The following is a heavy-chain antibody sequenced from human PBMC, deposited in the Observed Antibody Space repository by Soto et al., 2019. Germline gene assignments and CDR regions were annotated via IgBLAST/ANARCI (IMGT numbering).Heavy chain of an antibody. J-gene: IGHJ6*02. V-gene: IGHV4-59*01. D-gene: IGHD3-10*01. Sequence: SETLSLTCTVSGGSISSYYWSWIRQPPGKGLEWIGYIYYSGSTNYNPSLKGRVTISVDTSKNQFSLKLSSVTAADTAVYYCASTYYGSGSYYFSGYYYYGMDVWGQGTTVTVSS. CDR3: ASTYYGSGSYYFSGYYYYGMDV. CDR1: GGSISSYY. CDR2: IYYSGST.